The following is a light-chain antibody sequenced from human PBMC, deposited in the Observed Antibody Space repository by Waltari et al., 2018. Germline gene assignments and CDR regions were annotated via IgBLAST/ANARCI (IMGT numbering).Light chain of an antibody. Sequence: QSALTQPASVSGSPGQSITISCTGTSSDVGSYNYVSWYQPHPGKAPKLMIYDVSKRPSWVSNRFSGSKSGNTASLTISGLQAEDEADYYCSSYTTSSTYVFGTGTKVTVL. CDR2: DVS. CDR3: SSYTTSSTYV. V-gene: IGLV2-14*03. CDR1: SSDVGSYNY. J-gene: IGLJ1*01.